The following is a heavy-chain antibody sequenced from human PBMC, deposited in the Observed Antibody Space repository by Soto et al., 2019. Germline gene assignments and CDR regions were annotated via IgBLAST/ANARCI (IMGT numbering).Heavy chain of an antibody. CDR3: ARSRGGYYDSSGPSPPDY. CDR1: GGTFSSYA. Sequence: ASVKVSCKASGGTFSSYAISWVRQAPGQGLEWMGGIIPIFGTANYAQKFQGKVPIPADESTSTAYMELGSLRSGETAVYYCARSRGGYYDSSGPSPPDYWGQGTLVTVSS. J-gene: IGHJ4*02. V-gene: IGHV1-69*13. D-gene: IGHD3-22*01. CDR2: IIPIFGTA.